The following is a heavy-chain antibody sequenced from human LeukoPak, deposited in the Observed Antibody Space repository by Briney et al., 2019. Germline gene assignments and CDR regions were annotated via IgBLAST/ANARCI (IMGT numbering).Heavy chain of an antibody. CDR1: GYTLTELS. Sequence: ASVKVSCKVSGYTLTELSMHWVRQAPGKGLEWMGGFDPEDGETIYAQKFQGRVTMTRDTSTSTVYMELSSLRSEDTAVYYCARTKGYSSGRSNWFDPWGQGTLVTVSS. J-gene: IGHJ5*02. D-gene: IGHD6-19*01. V-gene: IGHV1-24*01. CDR2: FDPEDGET. CDR3: ARTKGYSSGRSNWFDP.